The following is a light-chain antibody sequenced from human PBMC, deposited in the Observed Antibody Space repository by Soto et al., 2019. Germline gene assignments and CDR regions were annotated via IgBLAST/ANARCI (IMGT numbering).Light chain of an antibody. CDR3: QQYNNWPQT. V-gene: IGKV3-15*01. CDR1: QSVSSK. CDR2: GAS. Sequence: EIVMTQSPVTLSVSPGERATLSCRASQSVSSKLAWYQQKPGQAPRLLIYGASTRATGIPARFSGSGSGTEFTLSISSLQSEDFAVYYCQQYNNWPQTFGQRTKLEIK. J-gene: IGKJ2*01.